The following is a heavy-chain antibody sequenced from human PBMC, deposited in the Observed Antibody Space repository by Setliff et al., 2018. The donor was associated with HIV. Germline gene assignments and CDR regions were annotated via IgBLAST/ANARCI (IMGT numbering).Heavy chain of an antibody. V-gene: IGHV3-20*04. Sequence: GGSLRLSCAASGFAFVDFAMTWVRQRPGKGPEWVSYINWNGGRTDFADSVEGRFSISRDNVERYVFLEMNDLRPEDTALYYCARHWGRDLGHAFEGWGQGTMVTVSS. CDR3: ARHWGRDLGHAFEG. D-gene: IGHD3-16*01. J-gene: IGHJ3*01. CDR1: GFAFVDFA. CDR2: INWNGGRT.